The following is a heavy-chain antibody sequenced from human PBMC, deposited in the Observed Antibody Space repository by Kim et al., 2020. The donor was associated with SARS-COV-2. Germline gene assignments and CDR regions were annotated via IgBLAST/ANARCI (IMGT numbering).Heavy chain of an antibody. CDR1: GGSINNYY. CDR2: MFYSGST. CDR3: ATGGVVTIWPY. J-gene: IGHJ4*02. V-gene: IGHV4-59*01. D-gene: IGHD3-22*01. Sequence: SETLSLTCTVSGGSINNYYWSWIRQPLGKGLEWIGYMFYSGSTNYNPSPKSRVTMSLDTSKNQSPLNLTSGPLADTPVFYCATGGVVTIWPYWARGSLVT.